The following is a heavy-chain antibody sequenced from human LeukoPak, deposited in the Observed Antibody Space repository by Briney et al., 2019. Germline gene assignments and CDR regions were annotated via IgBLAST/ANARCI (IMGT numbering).Heavy chain of an antibody. CDR3: ARDGRQEADYYDSSGYGNGMDV. D-gene: IGHD3-22*01. CDR1: GFTSSSYA. Sequence: GGSLRLSCAASGFTSSSYAMSWVRQAPGKGLEWVSVIYSGGSTYYADSVKGRFTISRDNSKNTLYLQMNSLRAEDTAVYYCARDGRQEADYYDSSGYGNGMDVWGQGTTVTVSS. J-gene: IGHJ6*02. CDR2: IYSGGST. V-gene: IGHV3-66*01.